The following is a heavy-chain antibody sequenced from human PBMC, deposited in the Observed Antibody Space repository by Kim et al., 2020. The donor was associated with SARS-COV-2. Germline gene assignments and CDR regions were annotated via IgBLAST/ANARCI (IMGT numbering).Heavy chain of an antibody. CDR1: GGSFSGYY. V-gene: IGHV4-34*01. CDR2: INHSGST. CDR3: ARGISEQQLGSVPWFDP. J-gene: IGHJ5*02. D-gene: IGHD6-13*01. Sequence: SETLSLICAVYGGSFSGYYWSWIRQPPGKGLEWIGEINHSGSTNYNPSLKSRVTISVDTSKNQFSLKLSSVTAADTAVYYCARGISEQQLGSVPWFDPWGQGTLVTVSS.